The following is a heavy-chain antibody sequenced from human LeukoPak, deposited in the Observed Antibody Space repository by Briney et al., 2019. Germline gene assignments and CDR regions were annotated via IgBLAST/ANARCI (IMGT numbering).Heavy chain of an antibody. J-gene: IGHJ4*02. CDR3: ARTSTGSSRDY. CDR2: IYYSGST. Sequence: SETLSLTCTVSGGSISSSSYYWGWIRQPPGKGLEWIGSIYYSGSTYYNPSLKSRVTISVDTSKNQFSLKLSSVTAADTAVYYCARTSTGSSRDYWGQGTLVTVSS. D-gene: IGHD1-26*01. V-gene: IGHV4-39*07. CDR1: GGSISSSSYY.